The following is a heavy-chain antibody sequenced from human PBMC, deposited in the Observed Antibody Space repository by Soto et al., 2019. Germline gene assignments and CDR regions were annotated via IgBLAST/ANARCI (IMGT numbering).Heavy chain of an antibody. V-gene: IGHV4-4*07. Sequence: SETLSLTCTVSGGSISSYYWSWIRQPAGKGLEWIGRIYTSGSTNYNPSLKSRVTMSVDTSKNQFSLKLSSVTAADTAVYYCAKGYEVSPPVASAWYSNYFYGVDVWGRGTTVTVSS. J-gene: IGHJ6*02. CDR3: AKGYEVSPPVASAWYSNYFYGVDV. D-gene: IGHD6-19*01. CDR1: GGSISSYY. CDR2: IYTSGST.